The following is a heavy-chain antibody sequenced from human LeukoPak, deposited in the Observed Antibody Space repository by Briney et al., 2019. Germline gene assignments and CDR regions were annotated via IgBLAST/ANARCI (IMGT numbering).Heavy chain of an antibody. CDR1: GYSFTSYW. CDR3: ARLSGWLAVAGFLDY. D-gene: IGHD6-19*01. Sequence: GESLKISCKGSGYSFTSYWIGWVRQMPGKGLEWMVIIYPSDSDTRYSPSFQGQVTISADNSIITAYLQWSSLKASDTAMYYCARLSGWLAVAGFLDYWGQGTLVTVSS. V-gene: IGHV5-51*01. J-gene: IGHJ4*02. CDR2: IYPSDSDT.